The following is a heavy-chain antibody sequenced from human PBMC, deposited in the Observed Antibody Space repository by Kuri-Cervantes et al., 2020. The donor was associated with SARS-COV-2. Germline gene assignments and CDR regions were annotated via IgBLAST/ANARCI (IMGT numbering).Heavy chain of an antibody. V-gene: IGHV3-13*01. Sequence: GESLKISCAASGFTFSSYDMHWVRQATGKGLEWVSAIGNGGDTYCPGSVKGRFTISRENAKNSLYLQMNSLRAEDTAVYYCARDYGDYFVVYYYGMDVWGQGTTVTVSS. CDR1: GFTFSSYD. CDR2: IGNGGDT. CDR3: ARDYGDYFVVYYYGMDV. J-gene: IGHJ6*02. D-gene: IGHD4-17*01.